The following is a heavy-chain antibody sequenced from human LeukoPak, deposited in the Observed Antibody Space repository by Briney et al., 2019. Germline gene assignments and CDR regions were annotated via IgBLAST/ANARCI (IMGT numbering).Heavy chain of an antibody. Sequence: ASVKVSCKASGYTFTGYYIHRVRQAPGQGLEWMGWINPNSGGPNYAQKFQGRVTMTRDTSISTAYMEMSRLRSDDTAVYYCARDVSAGGTNWFDPWGQGTLVTVSS. CDR1: GYTFTGYY. D-gene: IGHD3-16*01. V-gene: IGHV1-2*02. J-gene: IGHJ5*02. CDR2: INPNSGGP. CDR3: ARDVSAGGTNWFDP.